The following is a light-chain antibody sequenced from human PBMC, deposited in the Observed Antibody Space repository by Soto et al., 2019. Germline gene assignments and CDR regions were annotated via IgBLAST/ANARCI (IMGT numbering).Light chain of an antibody. CDR3: QQYKSDPYT. V-gene: IGKV1-5*03. CDR1: QSISTW. CDR2: KAS. Sequence: DIPMTQSPSTLSASVGDRVTLTCRASQSISTWLAWYQQKPGKAPNLLIHKASSLESGVPSRFSGSGSGTEFTLTISSLQAEDLATYSCQQYKSDPYTFGQGTKLEIK. J-gene: IGKJ2*01.